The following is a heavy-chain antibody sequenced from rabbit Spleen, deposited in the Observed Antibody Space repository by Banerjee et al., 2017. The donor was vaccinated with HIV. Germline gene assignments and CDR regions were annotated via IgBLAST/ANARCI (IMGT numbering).Heavy chain of an antibody. J-gene: IGHJ6*01. CDR1: GFSFSSSDY. CDR3: ARDTGSSFSSYGMDL. Sequence: QEQLVESGGGLVQPEGSLTLTCTASGFSFSSSDYMCWVRQAPGKGLEWIACIAGSGSGFTYSATWAKGRFTRSKTSSTTVTLQMTSLTVADTATYFCARDTGSSFSSYGMDLWGPGTLVTVS. CDR2: IAGSGSGFT. V-gene: IGHV1S45*01. D-gene: IGHD8-1*01.